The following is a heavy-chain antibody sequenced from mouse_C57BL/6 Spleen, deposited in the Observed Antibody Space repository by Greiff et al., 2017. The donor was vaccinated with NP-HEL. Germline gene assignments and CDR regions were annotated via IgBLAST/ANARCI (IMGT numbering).Heavy chain of an antibody. CDR2: IDPETGGT. V-gene: IGHV1-15*01. Sequence: VKLMESGAELVRPGASVTLSCKASGYTFTDYEMHWVKQTPVHGLEWIGAIDPETGGTAYNQKFKGKAILTADKSSSTAYMELRSLTSEDSAVYYCTRRPRFAYWGQGTLVTVSA. CDR3: TRRPRFAY. J-gene: IGHJ3*01. CDR1: GYTFTDYE.